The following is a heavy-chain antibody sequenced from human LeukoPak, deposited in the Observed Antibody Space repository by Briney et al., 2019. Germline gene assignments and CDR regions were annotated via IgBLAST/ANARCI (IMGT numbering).Heavy chain of an antibody. CDR3: ARGGAARPDY. V-gene: IGHV3-48*01. CDR1: GFTFSAYG. J-gene: IGHJ4*02. D-gene: IGHD6-6*01. CDR2: INLNSRTI. Sequence: GGSLRLSCAASGFTFSAYGMDWVRQAPGKGLEWVSYINLNSRTIDYADSVRGRFLISRDNARSTLYLQMNSLRAEDTAVYYCARGGAARPDYWGQGTLVTVFS.